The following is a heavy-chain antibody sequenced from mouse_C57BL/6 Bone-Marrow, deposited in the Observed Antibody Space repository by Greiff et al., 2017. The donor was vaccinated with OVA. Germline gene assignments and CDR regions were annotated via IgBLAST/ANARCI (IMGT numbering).Heavy chain of an antibody. Sequence: EVKVVESGAELVKPGASVKLSCTASGFNIKDYYMHWVKQRTEQGLEWIGRIDPEDGETKYAPKFQGKATITADTSSNTAYLQLSSLTSEDTAVYYCASYYYGSSYVGAMDYWGQGTSVTVSS. CDR1: GFNIKDYY. D-gene: IGHD1-1*01. V-gene: IGHV14-2*01. J-gene: IGHJ4*01. CDR3: ASYYYGSSYVGAMDY. CDR2: IDPEDGET.